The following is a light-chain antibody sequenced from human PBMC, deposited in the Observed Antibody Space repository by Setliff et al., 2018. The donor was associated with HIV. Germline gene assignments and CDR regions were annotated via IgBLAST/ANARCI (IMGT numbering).Light chain of an antibody. CDR3: CSYAGSSTSYV. CDR1: SGDVGNYNV. J-gene: IGLJ1*01. CDR2: EVS. Sequence: QSVLTQPASVSGSPGQSITISCTGTSGDVGNYNVVSWYQQHPGKAPKVMIYEVSKRPSGISTRFSGSKSGSTASLTISGLQAEDEADYYCCSYAGSSTSYVFGTGTKVTVL. V-gene: IGLV2-23*02.